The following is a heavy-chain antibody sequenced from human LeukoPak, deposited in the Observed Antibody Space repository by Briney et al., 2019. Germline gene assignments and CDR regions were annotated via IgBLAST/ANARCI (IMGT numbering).Heavy chain of an antibody. V-gene: IGHV1-2*02. Sequence: ASVKVSCKASGYTFSDEYIHWVRQAPGQGLEWMGWINPNSGGTNYAQEFQGRVTMTRDTSISTAYMELSRLRSDDTAVYYCARDRPKPYQSTRTRHYYFDYWGQGTLVTVSS. D-gene: IGHD4-11*01. CDR1: GYTFSDEY. J-gene: IGHJ4*02. CDR3: ARDRPKPYQSTRTRHYYFDY. CDR2: INPNSGGT.